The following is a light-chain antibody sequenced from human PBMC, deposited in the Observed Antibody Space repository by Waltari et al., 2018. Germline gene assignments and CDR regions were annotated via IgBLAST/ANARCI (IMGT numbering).Light chain of an antibody. V-gene: IGKV1-5*03. CDR2: EAS. Sequence: DIQLTPSPSLLSPSVGDRSPITSRVTPRVSIWLAWYQQKPGNAPKLLTSEASPLASAVPSRFSASGSRTEFTRTISSRQPDGYATSYSEQDKKVYACGQGT. CDR1: PRVSIW. CDR3: EQDKKVYA. J-gene: IGKJ2*01.